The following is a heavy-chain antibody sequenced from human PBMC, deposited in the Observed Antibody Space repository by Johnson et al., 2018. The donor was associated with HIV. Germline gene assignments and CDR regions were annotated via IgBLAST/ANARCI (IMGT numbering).Heavy chain of an antibody. D-gene: IGHD3-16*01. CDR2: IRYDGSNE. Sequence: QVLLVESGGGVVQPGGSLRLSCVASGFIFSTYGMHWVRQAPGKGLEWLAFIRYDGSNEYYVDSVKGRFTISRDNSKNTLYLQMTSLRAEDTAMYYCAKEKDYGAFDIWGQGTMVTVSS. CDR3: AKEKDYGAFDI. CDR1: GFIFSTYG. J-gene: IGHJ3*02. V-gene: IGHV3-30*02.